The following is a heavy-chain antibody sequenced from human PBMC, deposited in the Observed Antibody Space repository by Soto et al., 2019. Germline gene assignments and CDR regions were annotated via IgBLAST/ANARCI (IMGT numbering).Heavy chain of an antibody. CDR1: GVSISSYY. Sequence: SETLSLTCTVSGVSISSYYWSWIRPPPGKGLEWIGYIFYSGSTNYNPSLKSRVTISVDTSKNQFSLKLSSVTAADTAVYYCARVPSGSYEYYYYGMDVWGQGTTVIVSS. J-gene: IGHJ6*02. V-gene: IGHV4-59*01. CDR3: ARVPSGSYEYYYYGMDV. CDR2: IFYSGST. D-gene: IGHD1-26*01.